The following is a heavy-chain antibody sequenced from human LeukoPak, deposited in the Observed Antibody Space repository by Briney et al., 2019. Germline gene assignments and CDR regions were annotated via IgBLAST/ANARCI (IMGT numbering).Heavy chain of an antibody. CDR1: RFTLSNYW. CDR3: AKWGPYCVGDYCPALDS. Sequence: GGSLRLSCVASRFTLSNYWMSWVRQAPGKGLEWVANINQDGSKKRYADSMKGRFTISRDNAKESLYLQLNSLRAEDTAVYYCAKWGPYCVGDYCPALDSWGQGTLVTVSS. V-gene: IGHV3-7*01. D-gene: IGHD2-21*02. J-gene: IGHJ4*02. CDR2: INQDGSKK.